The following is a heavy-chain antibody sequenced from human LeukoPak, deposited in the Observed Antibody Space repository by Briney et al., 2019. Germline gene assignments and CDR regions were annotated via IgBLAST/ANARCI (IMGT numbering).Heavy chain of an antibody. Sequence: ASVKVSCKASGYTFTGYYMHWVRQAPGQGLEWVGWINPNSGGTNYAQKFQGRVTMTRDTSISTAYMVLNRLRSDDTAVYYCAREDSQYSSSSVDYWGQGTLVTVSS. CDR2: INPNSGGT. V-gene: IGHV1-2*02. D-gene: IGHD6-6*01. CDR1: GYTFTGYY. CDR3: AREDSQYSSSSVDY. J-gene: IGHJ4*02.